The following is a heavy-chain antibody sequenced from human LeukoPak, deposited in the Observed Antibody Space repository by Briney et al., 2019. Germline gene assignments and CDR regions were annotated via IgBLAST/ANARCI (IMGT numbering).Heavy chain of an antibody. J-gene: IGHJ5*02. D-gene: IGHD3-3*01. Sequence: SETLSLTCAVYGGSFSGYYWSWIRQPPGKGLEWIGEINHSGSTNYNPSLKSRVTISVDTSKNQFSLKLSSVTAADTAVYYCAGGLTIFGVNHWFDPWGQGTLVTVSS. V-gene: IGHV4-34*01. CDR3: AGGLTIFGVNHWFDP. CDR2: INHSGST. CDR1: GGSFSGYY.